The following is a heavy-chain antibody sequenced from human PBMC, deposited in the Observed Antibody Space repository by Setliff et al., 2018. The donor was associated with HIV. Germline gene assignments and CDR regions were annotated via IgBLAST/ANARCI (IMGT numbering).Heavy chain of an antibody. CDR3: ARGDRANWGLAFDI. CDR1: GGSISNGGYY. D-gene: IGHD7-27*01. J-gene: IGHJ3*02. CDR2: IYYSGST. Sequence: SETLSLTCHVSGGSISNGGYYWSWIRQHPGTGLEWIAYIYYSGSTYYNPSLKSRVSTSVDTSKNQFSLKLSSVAAADTAVYYCARGDRANWGLAFDIWGQGTMVTVSS. V-gene: IGHV4-31*03.